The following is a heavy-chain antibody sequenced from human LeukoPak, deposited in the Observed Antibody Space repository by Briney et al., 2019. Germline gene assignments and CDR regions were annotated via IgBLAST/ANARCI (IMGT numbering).Heavy chain of an antibody. CDR3: TRGEWLAFDY. D-gene: IGHD6-19*01. CDR1: GFTFNTCA. V-gene: IGHV3-49*04. Sequence: GGSLRLSCEASGFTFNTCAMSWVRQAPGKGLEWVGFIRSKAYGGTTEYAASVKGRFTISRDDSKSIAYLQMNSLKTEDTAVYYCTRGEWLAFDYWGQGTLVTVSS. CDR2: IRSKAYGGTT. J-gene: IGHJ4*02.